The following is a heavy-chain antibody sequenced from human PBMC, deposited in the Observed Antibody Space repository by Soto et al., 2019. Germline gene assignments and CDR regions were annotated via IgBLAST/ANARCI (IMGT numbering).Heavy chain of an antibody. CDR3: SRVDPGETSPFDH. V-gene: IGHV1-46*03. D-gene: IGHD3-10*01. CDR2: INPSGGST. CDR1: GYTFTSYY. J-gene: IGHJ4*02. Sequence: ASVKVSCTASGYTFTSYYMHWVRQAPGQGLEWMGIINPSGGSTSYAQKFQGRVTMTRDTSTSTVYMELSSLRSEDTAVYYCSRVDPGETSPFDHWGQGTLVTVSS.